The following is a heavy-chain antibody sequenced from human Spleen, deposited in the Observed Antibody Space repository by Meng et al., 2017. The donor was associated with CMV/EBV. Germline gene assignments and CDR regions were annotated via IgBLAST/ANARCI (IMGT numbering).Heavy chain of an antibody. Sequence: GGSLRLSCAASGSTFNNYAMSWVRQAPGKGLEWVSSLSGRSSNPYYADSVRGRFSISRDNFNNTLSLRMNSLRVEDTAVYFCVRGHTYVDFYFYGMDVWGHGTSVTVSS. CDR2: LSGRSSNP. CDR1: GSTFNNYA. V-gene: IGHV3-23*01. D-gene: IGHD3-10*02. CDR3: VRGHTYVDFYFYGMDV. J-gene: IGHJ6*02.